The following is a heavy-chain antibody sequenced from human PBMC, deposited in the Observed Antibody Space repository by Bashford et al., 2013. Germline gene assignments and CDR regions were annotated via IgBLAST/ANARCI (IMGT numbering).Heavy chain of an antibody. CDR2: FNHSGST. Sequence: SETLSLTCAVYVGPSVVTTGAGSASPHGKGAGVDWGKFNHSGSTNYNPSLKSRVTISVDTSKNQFSLKLSSVTAADTAVYYCARHEGYCSGGSCYVYFDYWGQGTLVTVSS. CDR3: ARHEGYCSGGSCYVYFDY. V-gene: IGHV4-34*01. D-gene: IGHD2-15*01. CDR1: VGPSVVTT. J-gene: IGHJ4*02.